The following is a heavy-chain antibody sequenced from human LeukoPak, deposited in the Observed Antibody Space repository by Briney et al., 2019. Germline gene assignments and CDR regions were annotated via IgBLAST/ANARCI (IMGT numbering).Heavy chain of an antibody. Sequence: GGSLRLSCAASGFTFSSYAMSWVRQAPGKGLEWVSTVSGSGGSTYYADSVKGRFTISRDNSKNTLYLQMNGLRADDTAVYYCAKGPYGSGPYYFGYWGQGTLVTVSS. D-gene: IGHD3-10*01. V-gene: IGHV3-23*01. CDR3: AKGPYGSGPYYFGY. J-gene: IGHJ4*02. CDR2: VSGSGGST. CDR1: GFTFSSYA.